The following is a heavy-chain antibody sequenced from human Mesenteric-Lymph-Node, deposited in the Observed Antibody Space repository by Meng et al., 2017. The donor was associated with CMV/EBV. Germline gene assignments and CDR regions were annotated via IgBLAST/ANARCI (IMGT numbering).Heavy chain of an antibody. J-gene: IGHJ4*02. CDR3: ARAAARRPIDY. Sequence: SETLSLTCAVYGGSFSGYYWSWIRQPPGKGLGWIGEINHSGSTNYNPSLKSRVTISVDTSKNQFSLKLSSVTAADTAVYYCARAAARRPIDYWGQGTLVTVSS. V-gene: IGHV4-34*01. CDR1: GGSFSGYY. D-gene: IGHD6-6*01. CDR2: INHSGST.